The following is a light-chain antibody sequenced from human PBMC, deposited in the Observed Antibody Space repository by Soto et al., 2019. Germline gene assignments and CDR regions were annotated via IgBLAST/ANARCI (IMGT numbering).Light chain of an antibody. V-gene: IGLV2-14*03. J-gene: IGLJ2*01. CDR1: SSDIGAYNF. CDR2: DVN. CDR3: TSWTTSTTMT. Sequence: QSVLTQPASVCGSPGQSITISCTGTSSDIGAYNFVSWYQQHPGKAPKLMLYDVNIRPSGVSNRFSGSKSGNTASLTISGLQAEDEADYYCTSWTTSTTMTFGGGTKLTVL.